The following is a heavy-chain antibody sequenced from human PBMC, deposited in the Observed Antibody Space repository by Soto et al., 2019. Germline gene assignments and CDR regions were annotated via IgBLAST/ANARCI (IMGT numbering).Heavy chain of an antibody. D-gene: IGHD6-19*01. Sequence: GGSLRLSCAASGFTFSDYYMSWIRQAPGKGLEWVSYISSSGSTIYYADSVKGRFTISRDNAKNSLYLQMNSLRAEDTAVYYCARGVAVADLYYYYYYGMDVWGQGTTVTVSS. CDR1: GFTFSDYY. CDR3: ARGVAVADLYYYYYYGMDV. CDR2: ISSSGSTI. V-gene: IGHV3-11*01. J-gene: IGHJ6*02.